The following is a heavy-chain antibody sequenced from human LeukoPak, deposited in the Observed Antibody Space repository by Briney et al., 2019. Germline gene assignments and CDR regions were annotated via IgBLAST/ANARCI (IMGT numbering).Heavy chain of an antibody. V-gene: IGHV3-23*01. CDR3: ALHHGNYYVGRWFDP. D-gene: IGHD1-26*01. Sequence: GGSLRLSCAAYGFIFSSYDMSWVRQAPGKGLEWVSRISGTGGSTYYTDSVKGRFTISRDNSKNTLYLQMNTLRAEATAGYYCALHHGNYYVGRWFDPWGQGTLVTV. J-gene: IGHJ5*02. CDR2: ISGTGGST. CDR1: GFIFSSYD.